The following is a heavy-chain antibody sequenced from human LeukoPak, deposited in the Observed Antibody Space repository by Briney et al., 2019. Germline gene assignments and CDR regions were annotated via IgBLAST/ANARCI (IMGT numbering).Heavy chain of an antibody. CDR1: GYSISSGYY. CDR2: IYHSGST. CDR3: ATSDSSGWYSDY. Sequence: SETLSLTCTVSGYSISSGYYWGWIRQPPGKVLEWVGSIYHSGSTYYNPSLKSRVTISVDTSKNQFSLKLSSVTAADTAVYYCATSDSSGWYSDYWGQGTLVTVSS. J-gene: IGHJ4*02. D-gene: IGHD6-19*01. V-gene: IGHV4-38-2*02.